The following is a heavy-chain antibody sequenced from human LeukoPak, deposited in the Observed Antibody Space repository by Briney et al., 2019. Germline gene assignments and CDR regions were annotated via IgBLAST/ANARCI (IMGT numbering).Heavy chain of an antibody. CDR3: ARVDCSGGSCYSGF. CDR2: INTNTGNP. V-gene: IGHV7-4-1*02. J-gene: IGHJ4*02. D-gene: IGHD2-15*01. CDR1: GYTFTSYA. Sequence: GASVKVSCKASGYTFTSYAMNWVRQAPGQGVEWMGWINTNTGNPTHAQGFTGRFVFSLDTSVSTAYLQISSLKAEDTAVYYCARVDCSGGSCYSGFWGQGTLVTASS.